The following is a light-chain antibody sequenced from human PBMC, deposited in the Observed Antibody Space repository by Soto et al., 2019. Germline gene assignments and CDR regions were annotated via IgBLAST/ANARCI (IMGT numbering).Light chain of an antibody. Sequence: DMKMTQSPSSLSASVGDRVTITCRASQAISNFLVWYQQKPGKAPNLLISAASTLQSGIPSWFSDSGSRTDFTNTIRSMQPEDVATYYCPKYNGPLGQGTKVQIK. J-gene: IGKJ1*01. CDR2: AAS. V-gene: IGKV1-27*01. CDR3: PKYNGP. CDR1: QAISNF.